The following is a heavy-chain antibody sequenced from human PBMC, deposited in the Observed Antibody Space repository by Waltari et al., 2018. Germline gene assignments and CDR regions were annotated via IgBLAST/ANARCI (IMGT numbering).Heavy chain of an antibody. J-gene: IGHJ5*02. D-gene: IGHD3-10*01. V-gene: IGHV4-38-2*02. Sequence: VQLQASGPGLARPSETLSLTCDVSSYSITSGSFWGWVRQPPGKGLQWIGSISHSANTYYNPSLKSRVTMSVDTSKNQFALKVTSVTAADTAIYYCVRDLGGSGNSWFDAWGQGTLVIVSS. CDR2: ISHSANT. CDR1: SYSITSGSF. CDR3: VRDLGGSGNSWFDA.